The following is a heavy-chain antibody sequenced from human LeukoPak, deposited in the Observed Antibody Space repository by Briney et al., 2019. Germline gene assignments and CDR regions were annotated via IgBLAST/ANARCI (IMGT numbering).Heavy chain of an antibody. Sequence: SETLSLTCAVSGGSISSGGYSWSWIRQPPGKGLEWIGYIYHSGSAYYNPSLKSRVTISVDRSKNQFSLKLSSVTAADTAVYYCARAGAYCGGDCYSGAFDIWGQGTMVTVSS. CDR3: ARAGAYCGGDCYSGAFDI. D-gene: IGHD2-21*02. CDR2: IYHSGSA. V-gene: IGHV4-30-2*01. CDR1: GGSISSGGYS. J-gene: IGHJ3*02.